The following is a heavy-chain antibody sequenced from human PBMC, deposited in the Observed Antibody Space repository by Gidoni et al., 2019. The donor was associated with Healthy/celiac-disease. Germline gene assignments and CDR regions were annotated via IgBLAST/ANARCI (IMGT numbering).Heavy chain of an antibody. J-gene: IGHJ6*02. V-gene: IGHV3-23*01. D-gene: IGHD4-17*01. CDR1: GFTFSSYA. CDR2: ISGSGGST. Sequence: EVQLLESGGGLVHPGGSLRLFCAASGFTFSSYAMIWVRQAPGKGLEWVSAISGSGGSTYYADSVKGRFTISRNNSKNTLYLQMNSLRAEDTAVYYCAKDHGDYFYYYYGMDVWGQGTTVTVSS. CDR3: AKDHGDYFYYYYGMDV.